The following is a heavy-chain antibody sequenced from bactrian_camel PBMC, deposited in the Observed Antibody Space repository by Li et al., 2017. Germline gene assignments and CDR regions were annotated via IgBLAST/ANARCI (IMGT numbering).Heavy chain of an antibody. D-gene: IGHD2*01. J-gene: IGHJ4*01. CDR3: AVGLWCTNPTY. CDR1: GYGYVRNC. V-gene: IGHV3S53*01. CDR2: LASDSSP. Sequence: HVQLVESGGGSVQAGGSLRLSCVASGYGYVRNCMGWFRQAPGKEREGVASLASDSSPRYADSVMGRFTISFDNAKNTLYLQMDNLKPEDTAMYYCAVGLWCTNPTYYGQGTQVTVS.